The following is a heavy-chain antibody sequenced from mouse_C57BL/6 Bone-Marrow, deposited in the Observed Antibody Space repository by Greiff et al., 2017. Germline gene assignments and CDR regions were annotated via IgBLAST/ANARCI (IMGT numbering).Heavy chain of an antibody. CDR3: SSVDDYYFDF. CDR2: IDPEIGDT. V-gene: IGHV14-4*01. D-gene: IGHD2-4*01. J-gene: IGHJ2*01. CDR1: GFNIKDDY. Sequence: VQLQQSGAELVRPGASVKLSCTASGFNIKDDYINWVKQRPEQGLEWIGWIDPEIGDTEYASKFQGKATITSDTSSNTAYLQLSSLTSEDTAVYYCSSVDDYYFDFWGQGTPLTVAS.